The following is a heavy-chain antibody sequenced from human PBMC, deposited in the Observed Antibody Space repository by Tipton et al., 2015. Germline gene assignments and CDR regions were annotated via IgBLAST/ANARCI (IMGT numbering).Heavy chain of an antibody. J-gene: IGHJ4*02. D-gene: IGHD5-18*01. V-gene: IGHV3-23*01. CDR1: GFPFSAHG. CDR2: ISASGGDT. CDR3: ARDMGRYNYGVFDS. Sequence: SLRLSCVASGFPFSAHGLNWVRQAPGKGLEWVSSISASGGDTFYTDSVKGRFSISRDNYKNTLFLQMSSLRAEDTGIYYCARDMGRYNYGVFDSWGQGTLVTVSS.